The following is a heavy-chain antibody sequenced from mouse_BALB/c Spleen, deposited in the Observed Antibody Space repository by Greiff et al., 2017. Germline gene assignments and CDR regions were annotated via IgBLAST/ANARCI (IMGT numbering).Heavy chain of an antibody. V-gene: IGHV1-5*01. J-gene: IGHJ4*01. CDR3: TRKGYRYGGYAMDY. D-gene: IGHD2-14*01. Sequence: VQLQQSGTVLARPGASVKMSCKASGYTFTSYWMHWVKQRPGQGLEWIGAIYPGNSDTSYNQKCKGKAKLTAVTSTSTAYMELSSLTNEDSAVYYCTRKGYRYGGYAMDYWGQGTSVTVSS. CDR1: GYTFTSYW. CDR2: IYPGNSDT.